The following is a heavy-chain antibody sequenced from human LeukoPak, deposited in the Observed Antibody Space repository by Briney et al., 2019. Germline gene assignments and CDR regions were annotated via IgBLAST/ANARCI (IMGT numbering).Heavy chain of an antibody. J-gene: IGHJ4*02. V-gene: IGHV1-69*13. CDR1: GGAFSSYA. CDR3: AREKEGYYDFWSGLVL. CDR2: IIPIFGTA. D-gene: IGHD3-3*01. Sequence: SVKVSCKASGGAFSSYAISWVRQAPGQGLEWMGGIIPIFGTANYAQKFQGRVTITADESTSTAYMELSSLRSEDTAVYYCAREKEGYYDFWSGLVLWGQGTLVTVSS.